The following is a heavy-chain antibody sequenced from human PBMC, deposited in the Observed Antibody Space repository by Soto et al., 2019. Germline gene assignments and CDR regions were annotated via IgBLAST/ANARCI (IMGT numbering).Heavy chain of an antibody. J-gene: IGHJ5*02. V-gene: IGHV2-26*01. CDR1: GLSITDSEMG. Sequence: QVTLKESGHLLVKPTETLTLRCTVSGLSITDSEMGVSWIRQPPGQPLEWLAHIDSSGEKSYRTFLKSRLAISKDTSKSQIVLTMTNMDPADTATYYCARRHLAVAVSPWFDPWGQGIPVTVSS. D-gene: IGHD6-19*01. CDR3: ARRHLAVAVSPWFDP. CDR2: IDSSGEK.